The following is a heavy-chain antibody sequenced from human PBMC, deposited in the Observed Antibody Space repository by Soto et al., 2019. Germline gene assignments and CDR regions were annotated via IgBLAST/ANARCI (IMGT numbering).Heavy chain of an antibody. CDR1: GDNVTSCR. V-gene: IGHV5-51*07. Sequence: VPISGERCGDNVTSCRRAWVHQITGKGLEWMGIIYPGDSDTRYSPSFQGQVTISADKSISTAYLQWSSLKASDTAMYYCARHQQGSSSGFGYLGQGTLVPVSS. CDR3: ARHQQGSSSGFGY. D-gene: IGHD6-13*01. J-gene: IGHJ4*02. CDR2: IYPGDSDT.